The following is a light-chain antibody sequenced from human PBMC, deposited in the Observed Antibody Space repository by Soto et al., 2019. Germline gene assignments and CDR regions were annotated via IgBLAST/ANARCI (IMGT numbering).Light chain of an antibody. CDR2: GAS. V-gene: IGKV3-20*01. CDR3: QQYGSSGT. J-gene: IGKJ1*01. CDR1: QSVSNNY. Sequence: MVLTQSPGSLSLSPGERATLSCGARQSVSNNYLAWYQQKPGQAPRLLIYGASNRATGIPDRFSGSGSGTDFTLTISRLEPEDFAVYYCQQYGSSGTFGQGTKVDIK.